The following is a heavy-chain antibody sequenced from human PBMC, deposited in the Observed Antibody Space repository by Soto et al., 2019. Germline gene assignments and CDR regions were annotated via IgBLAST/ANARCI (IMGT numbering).Heavy chain of an antibody. CDR2: IYYSGST. CDR1: GGSISSGGYY. CDR3: ARVGGYADLGSHTAFDI. J-gene: IGHJ3*02. Sequence: QVQLQESRPGLVKPSQTLSLTCTVSGGSISSGGYYWSWIRQHPGKGLEWIGYIYYSGSTYSNPSHKRRVTISVDTSKNQFALKLSSVTAADTAVYYCARVGGYADLGSHTAFDIWGQGTMVTVSA. D-gene: IGHD6-25*01. V-gene: IGHV4-31*03.